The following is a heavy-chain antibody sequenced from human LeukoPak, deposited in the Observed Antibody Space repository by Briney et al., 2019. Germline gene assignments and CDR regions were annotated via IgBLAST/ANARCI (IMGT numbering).Heavy chain of an antibody. D-gene: IGHD4-17*01. CDR3: ARPGKGTVSDLWYFDL. Sequence: GESLKIPCKGSVYHFSKSYIAGVRQITGKGLEWMGIIYPSDYGTRYSPSFQGHVTISPDTYISTAFLQWSSLKASDSAMYYCARPGKGTVSDLWYFDLWGRGTLVTVSS. J-gene: IGHJ2*01. V-gene: IGHV5-51*01. CDR2: IYPSDYGT. CDR1: VYHFSKSY.